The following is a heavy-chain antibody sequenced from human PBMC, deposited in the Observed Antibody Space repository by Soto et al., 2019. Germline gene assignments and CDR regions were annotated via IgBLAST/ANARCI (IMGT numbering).Heavy chain of an antibody. CDR1: GFTFTSFG. CDR3: VRDPDGILDFDY. Sequence: EVQLVESGGDLAQPGGSLRLSCAVSGFTFTSFGMIWVRQAPGKGLEWVSFIGSGAGSFVSYADSVKGRFTISRDNAKNSLYLQMNGLRDDDTAVHYCVRDPDGILDFDYWGQGTLVTVSS. V-gene: IGHV3-48*02. D-gene: IGHD1-26*01. CDR2: IGSGAGSFV. J-gene: IGHJ4*02.